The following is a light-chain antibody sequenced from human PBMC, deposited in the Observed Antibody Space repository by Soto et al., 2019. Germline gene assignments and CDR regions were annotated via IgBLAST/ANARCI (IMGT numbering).Light chain of an antibody. CDR2: GAS. CDR1: QSVSSSY. J-gene: IGKJ1*01. V-gene: IGKV3-20*01. Sequence: EIVLTQSPGTLSLSPGERATLSCRASQSVSSSYLAWYQQKPGQAPRLLIYGASSRATGIPDRFSGSGSGTDFTLTISRLEPEDFEVYYCQQYSSSPRTFGQGPKVEIK. CDR3: QQYSSSPRT.